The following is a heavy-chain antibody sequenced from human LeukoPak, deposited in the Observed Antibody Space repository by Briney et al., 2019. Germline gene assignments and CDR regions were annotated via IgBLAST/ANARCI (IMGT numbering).Heavy chain of an antibody. Sequence: GGSLRLSCAASRFTFSSSAMTWVRQAPGKGLEWVSAISNSGGDTIYTDSVKGRFTIPRDNSKNTLYLQMNSLRAEDSAVYYCAKGGSYAPLDSWGQGTLVTVSS. CDR2: ISNSGGDT. V-gene: IGHV3-23*01. D-gene: IGHD1-26*01. CDR3: AKGGSYAPLDS. J-gene: IGHJ4*02. CDR1: RFTFSSSA.